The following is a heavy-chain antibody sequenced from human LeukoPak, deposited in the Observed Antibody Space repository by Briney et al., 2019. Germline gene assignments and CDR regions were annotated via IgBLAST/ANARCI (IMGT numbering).Heavy chain of an antibody. CDR2: IIAYNGNT. J-gene: IGHJ4*02. CDR1: GYTFTSYG. V-gene: IGHV1-18*01. CDR3: ARDELYGDRDFDY. Sequence: ASVKVSCKASGYTFTSYGISWGRQAPGQGREWRGWIIAYNGNTNYAQKLQGRVTMTTDTSTSTAYMELRSLRSGDTAVYYCARDELYGDRDFDYWGQGTLVTVSS. D-gene: IGHD4-17*01.